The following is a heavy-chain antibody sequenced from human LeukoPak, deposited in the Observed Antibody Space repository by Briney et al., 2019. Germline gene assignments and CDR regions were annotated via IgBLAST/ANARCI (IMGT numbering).Heavy chain of an antibody. CDR2: INPSGGST. J-gene: IGHJ6*02. D-gene: IGHD6-13*01. V-gene: IGHV1-46*03. CDR3: ASSSTYYYYGMDV. CDR1: GYTFTSYY. Sequence: ASVKDSCKASGYTFTSYYMHWVRQAPGQGLEWMGIINPSGGSTSYAQKFQGRVTMTRDTSTSTVYMELSSLRSEDTAVYYCASSSTYYYYGMDVWGQGTTVTVSS.